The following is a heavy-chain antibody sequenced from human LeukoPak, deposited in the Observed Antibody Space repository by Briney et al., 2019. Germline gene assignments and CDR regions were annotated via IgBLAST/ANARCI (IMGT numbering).Heavy chain of an antibody. J-gene: IGHJ4*02. CDR1: GGSISSYY. Sequence: SETLSLTCTVSGGSISSYYWSWIRQPAGKGLEWIGRIYTSGSTNYNPSLKSRVTISVDTSKNQFSLKLSSVTAADTAVYYCAREVTDYCSSTSCYTGYDDYWGQGTLVTVSS. V-gene: IGHV4-4*07. CDR3: AREVTDYCSSTSCYTGYDDY. CDR2: IYTSGST. D-gene: IGHD2-2*02.